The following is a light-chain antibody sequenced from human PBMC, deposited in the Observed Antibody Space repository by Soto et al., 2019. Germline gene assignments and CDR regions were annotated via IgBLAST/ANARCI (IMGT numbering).Light chain of an antibody. Sequence: QSALTQPASVSGSPGQSITISCTGTSSDVGGYNYVSWYQQHPGKAPKLMIYEGSTRPSGVSNRFSGSKSGNTASLTISGLQAEDEADYYCCSYAGTSTWVFGGGTKLTVL. CDR3: CSYAGTSTWV. J-gene: IGLJ3*02. V-gene: IGLV2-23*01. CDR1: SSDVGGYNY. CDR2: EGS.